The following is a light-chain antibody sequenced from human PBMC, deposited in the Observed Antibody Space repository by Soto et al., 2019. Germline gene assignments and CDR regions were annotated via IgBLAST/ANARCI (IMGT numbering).Light chain of an antibody. V-gene: IGLV2-14*01. CDR2: EVI. CDR3: SSYVSSKPDV. J-gene: IGLJ1*01. Sequence: QSALTQPASVSGSPGQSITISCTGTRIDVGGSDYVSWYQQHPGKAPKLMIYEVINRPSRVSSRFSGSKSGNTASLTISGLQAEDEADYYCSSYVSSKPDVFGTGTKLHVL. CDR1: RIDVGGSDY.